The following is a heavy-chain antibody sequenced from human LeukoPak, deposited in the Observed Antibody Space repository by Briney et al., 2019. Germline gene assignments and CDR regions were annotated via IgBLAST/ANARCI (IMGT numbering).Heavy chain of an antibody. CDR2: IDPDSGDT. Sequence: ASVKVSCKASGYTFTAYYMHWVRQAPGQGLEWMGWIDPDSGDTKYAQSFQGRVTMTTDTSISAVFMELSRLRSDDTAVYFCGRDRIGVAGQDYWGPGTLVIVSS. D-gene: IGHD6-13*01. V-gene: IGHV1-2*02. CDR3: GRDRIGVAGQDY. J-gene: IGHJ4*02. CDR1: GYTFTAYY.